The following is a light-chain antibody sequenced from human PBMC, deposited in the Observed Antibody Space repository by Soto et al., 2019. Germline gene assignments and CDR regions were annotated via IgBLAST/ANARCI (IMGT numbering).Light chain of an antibody. V-gene: IGLV2-23*01. J-gene: IGLJ2*01. CDR2: EGS. CDR1: SSEIESYNL. CDR3: CSYGTGNSLI. Sequence: QSALTQPAYVSGSPGQSITISCTGASSEIESYNLVSWYQQHPGKAPQLIIYEGSKRPSGVSTRFSGSNSDNTASLTISGLQPEDEAEYSCCSYGTGNSLIFGGGTKLTVL.